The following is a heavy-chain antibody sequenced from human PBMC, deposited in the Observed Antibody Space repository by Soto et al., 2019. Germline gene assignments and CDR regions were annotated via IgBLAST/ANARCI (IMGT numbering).Heavy chain of an antibody. Sequence: QVQLGQSGAEVKKPGASVKVSCKASGYTFTNYGIRWVRQAPGQGLEWMGWINTYNGNTNYAQKLQGRVTMTTDTPTSTAYMELRSLGSDDTAVYYCARDWFGVDYWGQGTLVTVSS. V-gene: IGHV1-18*01. J-gene: IGHJ4*02. CDR3: ARDWFGVDY. CDR2: INTYNGNT. D-gene: IGHD3-16*01. CDR1: GYTFTNYG.